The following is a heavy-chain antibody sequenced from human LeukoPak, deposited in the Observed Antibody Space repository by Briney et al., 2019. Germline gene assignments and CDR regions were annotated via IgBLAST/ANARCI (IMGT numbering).Heavy chain of an antibody. J-gene: IGHJ5*02. D-gene: IGHD5-24*01. V-gene: IGHV3-74*01. CDR2: INTDGSRT. CDR3: ARVMADSDNWFDP. CDR1: GFTLTTYW. Sequence: GGSLRLSCAASGFTLTTYWMHWVRQAPGKGLVWVSRINTDGSRTNYADSVKGRFIISRDNTKNTLFLQMSSLRAEDTGVYYCARVMADSDNWFDPWGQGTLVTVSS.